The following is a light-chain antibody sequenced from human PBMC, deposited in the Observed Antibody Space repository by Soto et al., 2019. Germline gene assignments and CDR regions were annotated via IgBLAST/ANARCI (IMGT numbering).Light chain of an antibody. CDR1: SSNTGAGYD. CDR3: QSYYTSLNDWV. J-gene: IGLJ3*02. Sequence: QSVLTQPPSVSGAPGQRVTISCTGSSSNTGAGYDVHWYQQVPGMAPKLLIFGNYERPSGVPDRFSGSKSGASASLAISGLQTEAEADYYCQSYYTSLNDWVFGGGTKLTVL. CDR2: GNY. V-gene: IGLV1-40*01.